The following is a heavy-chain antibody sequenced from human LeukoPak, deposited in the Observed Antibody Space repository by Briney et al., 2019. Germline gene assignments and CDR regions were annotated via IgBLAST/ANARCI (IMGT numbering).Heavy chain of an antibody. D-gene: IGHD1-1*01. CDR3: ARDRMESRAYYFDY. CDR1: GGSISNYY. Sequence: SETLSLTCTVSGGSISNYYWSWIRQPPGMGLEWIGYISYSGSTSYNHSLESRVTISVDTSKNQFSLKLSSVTAADTAVYYCARDRMESRAYYFDYWGQGTLVTVSS. V-gene: IGHV4-59*01. J-gene: IGHJ4*02. CDR2: ISYSGST.